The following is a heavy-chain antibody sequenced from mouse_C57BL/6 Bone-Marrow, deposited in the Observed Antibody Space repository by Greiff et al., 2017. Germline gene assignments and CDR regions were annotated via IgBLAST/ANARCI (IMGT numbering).Heavy chain of an antibody. CDR2: ISSGGDYI. CDR3: TRENLRYYFDY. V-gene: IGHV5-9-1*02. CDR1: GFTFSSYA. Sequence: DVKLVESGAGLVKPGGSLKLSCAASGFTFSSYAMSWVRQTPEKRLEWVAYISSGGDYIYYADTVKGRFTISRDNARNTLYLQMSSLKSEDTAMYYCTRENLRYYFDYWGQGTTLTVSS. D-gene: IGHD1-1*01. J-gene: IGHJ2*01.